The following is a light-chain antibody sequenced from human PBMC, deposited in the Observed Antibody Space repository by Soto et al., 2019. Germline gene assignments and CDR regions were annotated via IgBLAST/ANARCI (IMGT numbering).Light chain of an antibody. CDR2: DAS. J-gene: IGKJ1*01. CDR3: QQRSNWPPWT. V-gene: IGKV3-11*01. Sequence: EIVLTQSPGTLSLSPGERATLSCRASQSVNNYLAWYQQKPGQAPRRLIYDASNRAIGIPARFSGSGSGTDFTLTISSLEPEDFAVYYCQQRSNWPPWTFGQGTKVEIK. CDR1: QSVNNY.